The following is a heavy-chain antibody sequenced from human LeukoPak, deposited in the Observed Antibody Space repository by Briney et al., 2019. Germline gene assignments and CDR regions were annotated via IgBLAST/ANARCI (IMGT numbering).Heavy chain of an antibody. CDR2: IYYSGST. V-gene: IGHV4-30-4*08. J-gene: IGHJ4*02. Sequence: SQTLSLTRTVSGGSISSGDYYWSWIRQPPGKGLEWIGYIYYSGSTYYNPSLKSRVTISVDTSKIQFSLKLSSVTATDTAVYYCASYSSASAFDYWGQGTLVTVSS. CDR3: ASYSSASAFDY. D-gene: IGHD2-21*01. CDR1: GGSISSGDYY.